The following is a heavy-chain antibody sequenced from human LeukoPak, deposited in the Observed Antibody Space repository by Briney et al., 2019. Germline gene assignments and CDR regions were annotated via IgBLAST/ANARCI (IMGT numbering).Heavy chain of an antibody. CDR3: ARILPPIVVVVAASSGNWFDP. CDR1: GYTFTGYY. J-gene: IGHJ5*02. Sequence: ASVKVSCKASGYTFTGYYMHWVRQAPGQGLEWMGWINPNSGGTNYAQKFQGRVTMTRDTSISTAYMGLSRLRSDDTAVYYCARILPPIVVVVAASSGNWFDPWGQGTLVTVSS. V-gene: IGHV1-2*02. D-gene: IGHD2-15*01. CDR2: INPNSGGT.